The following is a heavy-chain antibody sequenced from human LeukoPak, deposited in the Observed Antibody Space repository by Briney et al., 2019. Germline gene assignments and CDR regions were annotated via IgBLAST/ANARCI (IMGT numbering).Heavy chain of an antibody. CDR2: TSGTDRTT. Sequence: GDSLRLSCAASGFDFSSYEMNWVRQAPGKGLEWVSYTSGTDRTTSYADSVRGRFTISRYNAKNSLYLQMNSLRAEDTALYYCTTLGYHLDSWGQGALVTVSS. J-gene: IGHJ4*02. CDR3: TTLGYHLDS. V-gene: IGHV3-48*03. CDR1: GFDFSSYE. D-gene: IGHD3-22*01.